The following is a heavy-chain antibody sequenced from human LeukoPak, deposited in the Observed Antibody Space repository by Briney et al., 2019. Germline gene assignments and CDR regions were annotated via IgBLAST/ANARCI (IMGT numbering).Heavy chain of an antibody. CDR1: GFTFSDSW. CDR2: MNQDGSGK. Sequence: PGGALRLSCAASGFTFSDSWMSWVRQAPGKGLEWVANMNQDGSGKDYVDSVKGRFTISRDNARNSLYLQMNSLRAEDTAVYYCARTWELPLNYFDYWGQGTLVTVSS. V-gene: IGHV3-7*01. D-gene: IGHD1-26*01. J-gene: IGHJ4*02. CDR3: ARTWELPLNYFDY.